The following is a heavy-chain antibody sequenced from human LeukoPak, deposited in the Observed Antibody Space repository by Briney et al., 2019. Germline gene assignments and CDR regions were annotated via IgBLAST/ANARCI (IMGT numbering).Heavy chain of an antibody. CDR1: GGSISSGGYY. CDR3: AREGVAAGHLDDAFDI. Sequence: SSQTLSLTCTVSGGSISSGGYYWSWIRQPPGKGLEWIGYIYHSGSTYYNPSLKSRVTISVDRSKDQFSLKLSSVTAADTAVYYCAREGVAAGHLDDAFDIWGQGTMVTVSS. D-gene: IGHD6-13*01. V-gene: IGHV4-30-2*01. J-gene: IGHJ3*02. CDR2: IYHSGST.